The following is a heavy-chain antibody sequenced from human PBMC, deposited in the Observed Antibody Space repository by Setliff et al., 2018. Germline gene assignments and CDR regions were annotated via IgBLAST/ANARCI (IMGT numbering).Heavy chain of an antibody. J-gene: IGHJ4*02. CDR2: IRSKAYGGTT. Sequence: GGSLRLSCTASGFTFGDYAMSWVRQAPGKGLEWVGFIRSKAYGGTTEYAASVKGRFTISRDDPGNTLYLQMSSLKTEDTALYYCYTWLLYSSSWYRDHWGQGTLVTVSS. CDR1: GFTFGDYA. D-gene: IGHD6-13*01. CDR3: YTWLLYSSSWYRDH. V-gene: IGHV3-49*04.